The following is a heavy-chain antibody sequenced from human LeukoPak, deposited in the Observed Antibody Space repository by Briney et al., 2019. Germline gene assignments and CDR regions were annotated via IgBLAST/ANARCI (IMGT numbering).Heavy chain of an antibody. CDR2: LYTSGKT. D-gene: IGHD1-26*01. Sequence: SETLSLTCTVSGGSISNYHWTWIRQPAGKGLELIGRLYTSGKTNYIPSLKSRVTISVDTSKNQFSLKLSSVTAADTAVYYCARSPHLGRYGYGPWELPVSYFDYWGQGTLVTVSS. V-gene: IGHV4-4*07. CDR3: ARSPHLGRYGYGPWELPVSYFDY. CDR1: GGSISNYH. J-gene: IGHJ4*02.